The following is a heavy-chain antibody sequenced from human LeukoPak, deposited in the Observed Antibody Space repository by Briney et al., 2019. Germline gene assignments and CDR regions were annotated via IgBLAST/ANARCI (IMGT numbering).Heavy chain of an antibody. J-gene: IGHJ6*03. CDR3: ARLRSSSFYYYMDV. Sequence: GGSLRLSCAASGFTFSDYYMSWIRQAPGKGLEWVSYISSSGSTIYYADSVKGRFTISRDNAKNSLYLQMNSLRAEDTAVYYCARLRSSSFYYYMDVWGKGTTVTVSS. V-gene: IGHV3-11*01. CDR1: GFTFSDYY. D-gene: IGHD6-6*01. CDR2: ISSSGSTI.